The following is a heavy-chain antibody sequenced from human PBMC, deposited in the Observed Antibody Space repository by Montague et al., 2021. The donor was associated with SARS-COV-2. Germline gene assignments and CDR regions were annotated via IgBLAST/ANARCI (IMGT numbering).Heavy chain of an antibody. J-gene: IGHJ5*02. V-gene: IGHV4-61*02. CDR1: GDSISRNNLD. CDR3: TIEGHITTICSGCPRNWFDP. CDR2: ISTTGSP. D-gene: IGHD2-2*01. Sequence: TLSLTCTLSGDSISRNNLDWTWIRQPAGKGLEWIGRISTTGSPEYNPSLKSRVTLSLDTSKNQFSLRLSSVTAADTAMYYCTIEGHITTICSGCPRNWFDPWGQGTLVTVSS.